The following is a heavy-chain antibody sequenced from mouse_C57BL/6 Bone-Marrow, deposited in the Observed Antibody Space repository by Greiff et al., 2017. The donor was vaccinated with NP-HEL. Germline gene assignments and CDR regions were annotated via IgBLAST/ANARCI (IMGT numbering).Heavy chain of an antibody. Sequence: VQLQQPGAELVKPGASVTLSCKASGYTFTSYWMQWVKQRPGQGLEWIGVIDPSDSYTNYNQKFKGKATLHVDPSSRPDYMQLSSLTSEDSAVYYCAQIYYYGSSLFAYGGQGTLVTVSA. V-gene: IGHV1-50*01. D-gene: IGHD1-1*01. CDR1: GYTFTSYW. CDR2: IDPSDSYT. CDR3: AQIYYYGSSLFAY. J-gene: IGHJ3*01.